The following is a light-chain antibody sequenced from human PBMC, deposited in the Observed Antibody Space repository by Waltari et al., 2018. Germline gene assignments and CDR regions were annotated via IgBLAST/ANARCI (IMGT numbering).Light chain of an antibody. V-gene: IGLV2-8*01. CDR2: EVS. CDR3: SSYAGSNNLGV. J-gene: IGLJ1*01. CDR1: STDVGGYNY. Sequence: QSALTQPPSASGSPGQSVTISCPGPSTDVGGYNYVPWYQQHPGKAPKFMIYEVSKRPPGVPDRFSGSKSGNTASLTVSGLQAEDEADYYCSSYAGSNNLGVFGTGTKVTVL.